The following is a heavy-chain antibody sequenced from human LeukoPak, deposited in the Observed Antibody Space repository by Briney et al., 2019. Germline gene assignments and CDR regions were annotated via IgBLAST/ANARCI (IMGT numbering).Heavy chain of an antibody. CDR3: ARVSGYSYGNSYYYYYGMDV. V-gene: IGHV3-74*01. Sequence: PGGSLRLSCAGSEFSFSSYWMHWVRQPPEKGLEWVFSIKSDGSATAYADSVKGRFSMSTDSAKYTASLHMNSLRVEDTAVYYCARVSGYSYGNSYYYYYGMDVWGQGTTVTVSS. J-gene: IGHJ6*02. CDR2: IKSDGSAT. CDR1: EFSFSSYW. D-gene: IGHD5-18*01.